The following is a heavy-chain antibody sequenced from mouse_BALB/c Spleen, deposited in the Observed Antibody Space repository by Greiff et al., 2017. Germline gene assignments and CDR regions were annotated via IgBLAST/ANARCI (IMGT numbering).Heavy chain of an antibody. CDR3: ARSRPSWFAY. Sequence: EVKLVESGGGLVKPGGSLKLSCAASGFTFSSYAMSWVRQTPEKRLEWVASISSGGSTYYPDSVKGRFTISRDNPKNTLFLQMTSLRSEDTAMYYCARSRPSWFAYWGQGTLVTVSA. V-gene: IGHV5-6-5*01. CDR2: ISSGGST. J-gene: IGHJ3*01. CDR1: GFTFSSYA.